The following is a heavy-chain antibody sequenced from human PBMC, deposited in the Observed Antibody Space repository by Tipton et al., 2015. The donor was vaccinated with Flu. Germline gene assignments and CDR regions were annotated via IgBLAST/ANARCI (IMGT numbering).Heavy chain of an antibody. Sequence: LRLSCKVSGDSISSNNYYWNWIRQHPGRGLEWIGYIHYSGSTYYNPSLKSRVTISVDMSKNEFSLRLTSVTAADTAVYYCACRGSCYHWGQGTLVTVSS. J-gene: IGHJ4*02. CDR3: ACRGSCYH. D-gene: IGHD1-26*01. CDR2: IHYSGST. CDR1: GDSISSNNYY. V-gene: IGHV4-31*03.